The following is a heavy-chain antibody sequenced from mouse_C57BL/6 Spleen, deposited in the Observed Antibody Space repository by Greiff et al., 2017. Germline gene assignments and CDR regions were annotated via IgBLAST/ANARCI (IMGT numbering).Heavy chain of an antibody. J-gene: IGHJ1*03. CDR2: INPNNGGT. Sequence: EVKLQESGPELVKPGASVKIPCKASGYTFTDYNMDWVKQSHGKSLEWIGDINPNNGGTIYNQKFKGKATLTVDKSSSTAYMELRSLTSEDTAVYYCASAYYGNHWYFDVWGTGTTVTVSS. CDR1: GYTFTDYN. D-gene: IGHD2-10*01. CDR3: ASAYYGNHWYFDV. V-gene: IGHV1-18*01.